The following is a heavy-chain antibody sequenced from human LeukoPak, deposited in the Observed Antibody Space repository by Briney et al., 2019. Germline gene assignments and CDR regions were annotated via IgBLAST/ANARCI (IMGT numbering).Heavy chain of an antibody. CDR3: AREPEAGTVNYYGMDV. J-gene: IGHJ6*04. V-gene: IGHV1-69*06. D-gene: IGHD6-19*01. Sequence: SVKVSCKASGGTFSSYAISWVRQAPGQGLEWMGGIIPIFGTANYAQKFQGRVTITADKSTSTVYMELSSLRSEDTAVYYCAREPEAGTVNYYGMDVWGKGTTVTVFS. CDR1: GGTFSSYA. CDR2: IIPIFGTA.